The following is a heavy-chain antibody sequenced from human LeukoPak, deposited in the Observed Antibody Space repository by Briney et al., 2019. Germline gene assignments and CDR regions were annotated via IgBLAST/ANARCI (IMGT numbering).Heavy chain of an antibody. J-gene: IGHJ5*02. Sequence: SETLSLTCAVYGGSFSGYYWSWIRQPPGKGLEWIGEINHSGSTNYNPSLKSRVTISVDTSKNQFSLKLSSVTAADTAVYYCARGHSPPRSYCSSTSCSSNWFDPWGQGTLVTVSS. V-gene: IGHV4-34*01. CDR3: ARGHSPPRSYCSSTSCSSNWFDP. CDR2: INHSGST. D-gene: IGHD2-2*01. CDR1: GGSFSGYY.